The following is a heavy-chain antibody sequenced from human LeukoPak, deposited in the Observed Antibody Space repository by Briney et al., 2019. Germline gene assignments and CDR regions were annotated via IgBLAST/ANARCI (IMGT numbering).Heavy chain of an antibody. V-gene: IGHV1-3*01. D-gene: IGHD1-14*01. Sequence: GSSVKVSCKASGGTFSSYAISWVRQAPGQGLEWMGGINAGNGNTKYSQKFQGRVTITRDTSASTAYMELSSLRSEDTAVYYCASGMRHAFDIWGQGTMVTVSS. CDR3: ASGMRHAFDI. CDR1: GGTFSSYA. J-gene: IGHJ3*02. CDR2: INAGNGNT.